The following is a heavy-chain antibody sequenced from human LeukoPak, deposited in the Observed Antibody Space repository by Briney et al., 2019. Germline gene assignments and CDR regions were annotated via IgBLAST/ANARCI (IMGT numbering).Heavy chain of an antibody. Sequence: GESLKISCKGSGYSFTSYWIGWVRQMPGKGLEWMGIIYPGDSDTRYSPSFQGQVTISADKSISTAYLQWSSLKASDTAMYYCAGQVFYDILTGYYPDAFDIWGRGTMVTVSS. J-gene: IGHJ3*02. V-gene: IGHV5-51*01. CDR1: GYSFTSYW. CDR3: AGQVFYDILTGYYPDAFDI. CDR2: IYPGDSDT. D-gene: IGHD3-9*01.